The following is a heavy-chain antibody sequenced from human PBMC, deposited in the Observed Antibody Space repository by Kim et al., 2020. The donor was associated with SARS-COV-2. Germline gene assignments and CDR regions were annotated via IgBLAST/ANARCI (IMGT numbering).Heavy chain of an antibody. CDR2: T. J-gene: IGHJ4*02. D-gene: IGHD1-20*01. CDR3: ARSGPSITGFDY. Sequence: TNYAQKLKGRLTMTTDTSPSTVYMELRSLRSDDTVIYYCARSGPSITGFDYWGQGTLVTVSS. V-gene: IGHV1-18*01.